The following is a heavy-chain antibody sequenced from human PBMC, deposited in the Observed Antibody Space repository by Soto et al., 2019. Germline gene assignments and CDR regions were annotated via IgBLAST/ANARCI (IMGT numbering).Heavy chain of an antibody. CDR3: ASRPTCSSTSCYTDWFDP. V-gene: IGHV4-38-2*01. Sequence: PSETRSRTWAVSGYSISSGCYWCFIRQPPGKGLEWIGSIYHSGSTYYNPSLKSRVTISVDTSKNQFSLKLSSVTAADTAVYYCASRPTCSSTSCYTDWFDPWGQGTLVTVSS. CDR2: IYHSGST. CDR1: GYSISSGCY. J-gene: IGHJ5*02. D-gene: IGHD2-2*02.